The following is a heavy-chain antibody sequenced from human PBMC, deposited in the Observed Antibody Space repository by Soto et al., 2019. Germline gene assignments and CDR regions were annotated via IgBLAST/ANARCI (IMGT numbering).Heavy chain of an antibody. D-gene: IGHD4-4*01. V-gene: IGHV5-51*01. J-gene: IGHJ6*02. Sequence: GESLKISCKGSGYSFTSYWIGWVRQMPGKGLEWMGIIYPGDSDTRYSPSFQGQVTISADKSISTAYLQWSSLKASDTAMYYCARLQYPYYYYYGMDVWGQGTTVTVSS. CDR3: ARLQYPYYYYYGMDV. CDR1: GYSFTSYW. CDR2: IYPGDSDT.